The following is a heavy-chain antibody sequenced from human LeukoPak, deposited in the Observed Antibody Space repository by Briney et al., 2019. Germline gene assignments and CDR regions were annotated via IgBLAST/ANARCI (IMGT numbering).Heavy chain of an antibody. D-gene: IGHD5-18*01. CDR1: GFTFSSYS. V-gene: IGHV3-21*01. CDR3: ARVGYSYGFTTYYYYYYMDV. Sequence: GGSLRLSCAASGFTFSSYSMNWVRQAPGKGLEWVSSISSSSSYIYYADSVKGRFTISRDNAKNSLYLQMNSLRAEDTAVYYCARVGYSYGFTTYYYYYYMDVWGKGTTVTVSS. J-gene: IGHJ6*03. CDR2: ISSSSSYI.